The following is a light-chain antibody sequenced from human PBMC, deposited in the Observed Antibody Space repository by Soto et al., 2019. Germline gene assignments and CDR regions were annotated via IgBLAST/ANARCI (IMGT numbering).Light chain of an antibody. CDR1: SSNIGSNY. Sequence: QSVLSQPPSASGTPGQTVTISCSGSSSNIGSNYGHWYQLLPGTAPKLLIYRNNQRPSGVPDRFSGSKSGTSASLAISGLRSDDEADYYCAAWDDSLSGWVFGGGTKVTVL. CDR3: AAWDDSLSGWV. CDR2: RNN. V-gene: IGLV1-47*01. J-gene: IGLJ2*01.